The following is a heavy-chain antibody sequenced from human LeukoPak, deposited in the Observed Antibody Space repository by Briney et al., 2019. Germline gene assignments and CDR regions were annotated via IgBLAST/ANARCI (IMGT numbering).Heavy chain of an antibody. Sequence: GGSLRLSCAASGFTFSDYYMSWIRQAPGKGLEWVSYISSSGSMISDADSVKGRFTISRDNAKKSLYLQMNSLRAEDTAVYYCARVAKNNGFVFDNWGQGTLVTVSS. CDR3: ARVAKNNGFVFDN. D-gene: IGHD2/OR15-2a*01. CDR2: ISSSGSMI. J-gene: IGHJ4*02. CDR1: GFTFSDYY. V-gene: IGHV3-11*04.